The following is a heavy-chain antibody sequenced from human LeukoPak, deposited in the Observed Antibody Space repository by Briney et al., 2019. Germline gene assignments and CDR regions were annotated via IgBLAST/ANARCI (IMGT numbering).Heavy chain of an antibody. J-gene: IGHJ4*02. Sequence: GASVKVSCKASGYTFTSYGISWVRQAPGQGPEWMGWISAYSIYNGNTNYAQKFQGRVTMTTDTSTSTAYMELRSLRSDDTAVYYCARATGVPAALDYWGQGTLVTVSS. D-gene: IGHD2-2*01. CDR2: ISAYSIYNGNT. CDR3: ARATGVPAALDY. V-gene: IGHV1-18*01. CDR1: GYTFTSYG.